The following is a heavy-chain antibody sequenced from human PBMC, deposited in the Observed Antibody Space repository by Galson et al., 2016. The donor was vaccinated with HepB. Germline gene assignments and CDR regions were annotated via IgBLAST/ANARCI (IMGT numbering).Heavy chain of an antibody. J-gene: IGHJ4*02. D-gene: IGHD3-10*01. CDR3: ITSSYYDSGGYYFDY. Sequence: SLRLSCAASGFTFSHAWMTWVRQAPGKGLEWVGRIKSEADGGTADYAAPAKGRFIISRDDSKNTLYVQMNSLKIEDTAVYYCITSSYYDSGGYYFDYWGQGTLVTVSS. V-gene: IGHV3-15*01. CDR1: GFTFSHAW. CDR2: IKSEADGGTA.